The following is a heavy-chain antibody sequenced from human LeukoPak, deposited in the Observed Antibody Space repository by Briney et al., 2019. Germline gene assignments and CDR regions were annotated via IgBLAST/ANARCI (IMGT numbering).Heavy chain of an antibody. CDR3: ARDSQMAEPYYYDSSGLDY. CDR2: ISSSSSYI. J-gene: IGHJ4*02. D-gene: IGHD3-22*01. CDR1: GFTFSSYS. V-gene: IGHV3-21*01. Sequence: PGGSLRLSCAASGFTFSSYSMNWVRQAPGKGLEWVSSISSSSSYIYYADSVKGRFTISRDNAKNSLYLQMNSLRAEDTAVYYCARDSQMAEPYYYDSSGLDYWGQGTLVTVSS.